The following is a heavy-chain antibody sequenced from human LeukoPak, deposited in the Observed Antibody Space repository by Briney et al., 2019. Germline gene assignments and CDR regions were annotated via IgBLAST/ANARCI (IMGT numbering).Heavy chain of an antibody. CDR3: ARAGITIFGVASYYMDV. V-gene: IGHV1-8*03. CDR2: MNPNSGNT. D-gene: IGHD3-3*01. CDR1: GYTFTSYD. J-gene: IGHJ6*03. Sequence: ASVKVSCKASGYTFTSYDINWVRQATGQGLEWMGWMNPNSGNTGYAQKFQGRVTITRNTSISTAYMELSSLRSEDTAVYYCARAGITIFGVASYYMDVWGKGTTVTVS.